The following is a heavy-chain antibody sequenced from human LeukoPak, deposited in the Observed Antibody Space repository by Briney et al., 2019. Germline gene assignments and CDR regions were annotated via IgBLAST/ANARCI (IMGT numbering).Heavy chain of an antibody. V-gene: IGHV3-20*04. Sequence: GGSLRLSCEASGFTFDDYGLCWFRQAPGKGLEWVSGINWNGDNTDYTDSVKGRFTISRDNAKNSLYLQMNSLRAEDTALYYCARSASWGFSYFDYWGQGTLVTVSS. CDR2: INWNGDNT. J-gene: IGHJ4*02. D-gene: IGHD2-2*01. CDR1: GFTFDDYG. CDR3: ARSASWGFSYFDY.